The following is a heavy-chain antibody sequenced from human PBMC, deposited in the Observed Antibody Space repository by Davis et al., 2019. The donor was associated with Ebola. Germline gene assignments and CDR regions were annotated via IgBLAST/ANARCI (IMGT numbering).Heavy chain of an antibody. J-gene: IGHJ6*02. CDR3: AKDQGGYDFWSGYYYYYYYGMDV. CDR2: ISYDGSNK. Sequence: PGGSLRLSCAASGFTFSSYAMHWVRQAPGKGLEWVAVISYDGSNKYYADSVKGRFTISRDNSKNTLYLQMNSLRAEDTAVYYCAKDQGGYDFWSGYYYYYYYGMDVWGQGTTVTVSS. CDR1: GFTFSSYA. D-gene: IGHD3-3*01. V-gene: IGHV3-30*04.